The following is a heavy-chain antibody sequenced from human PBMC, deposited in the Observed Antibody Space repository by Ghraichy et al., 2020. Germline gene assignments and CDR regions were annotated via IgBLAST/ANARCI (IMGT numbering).Heavy chain of an antibody. D-gene: IGHD4-23*01. V-gene: IGHV3-7*01. CDR3: VSLGFYGGISGFSPPSHFDN. Sequence: GGSLNISCAASEFMFSNFWMSWVRQAPGKGLEWVANIKEDGSEKYYVDSVKGRFTISRDNTKDSLFLQMSDLRAEDTAVYYCVSLGFYGGISGFSPPSHFDNWGQGIPVIVSS. CDR1: EFMFSNFW. J-gene: IGHJ4*02. CDR2: IKEDGSEK.